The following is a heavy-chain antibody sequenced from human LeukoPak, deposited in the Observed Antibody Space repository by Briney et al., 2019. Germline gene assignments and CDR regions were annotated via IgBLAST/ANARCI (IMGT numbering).Heavy chain of an antibody. Sequence: GGSLRLSCAASGFTFSSYAMSWVRQAPGKGLEWVSAISGSGGSTYYADSVKGRFTISRDNSKNTLYLQMNSLRAEDTAVYYCAKDVSSWYYYGMDVWGQGTTVTVSS. V-gene: IGHV3-23*01. CDR1: GFTFSSYA. CDR3: AKDVSSWYYYGMDV. J-gene: IGHJ6*02. CDR2: ISGSGGST. D-gene: IGHD6-13*01.